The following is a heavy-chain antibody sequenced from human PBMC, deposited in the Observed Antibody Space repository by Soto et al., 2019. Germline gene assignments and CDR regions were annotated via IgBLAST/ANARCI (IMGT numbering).Heavy chain of an antibody. V-gene: IGHV3-30-3*01. J-gene: IGHJ4*02. CDR1: GFTFSNYA. CDR3: ARGRSGARAAFDS. Sequence: ESGGGVVQPGRSLRLSCAASGFTFSNYAMHWVRQAPGKGLGWVTVISYDGSTKYYADSVKGRFTISRDNSKNRLFLQMNSLRADDTAVYYCARGRSGARAAFDSRGQGTLVTVSS. D-gene: IGHD3-22*01. CDR2: ISYDGSTK.